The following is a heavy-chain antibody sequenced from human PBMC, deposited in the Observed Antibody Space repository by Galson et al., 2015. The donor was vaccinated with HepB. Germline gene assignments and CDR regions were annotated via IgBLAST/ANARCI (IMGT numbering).Heavy chain of an antibody. CDR3: ARDQWYSSGWSANFDY. V-gene: IGHV3-23*01. CDR2: ISGSGGIT. CDR1: GFTFSRFA. Sequence: SLRLSCAASGFTFSRFAMSWVRQVPGQGLEWVSTISGSGGITYYADSVKGRFTISRDNSKNTLYLQMNSLRAEDTAVYYCARDQWYSSGWSANFDYWGQGTLVTVSS. D-gene: IGHD6-19*01. J-gene: IGHJ4*02.